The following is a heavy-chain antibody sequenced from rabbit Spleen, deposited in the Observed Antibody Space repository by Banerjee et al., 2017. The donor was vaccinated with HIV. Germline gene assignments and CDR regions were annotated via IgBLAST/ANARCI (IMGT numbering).Heavy chain of an antibody. J-gene: IGHJ4*01. CDR2: IYSSSSGST. D-gene: IGHD8-1*01. Sequence: QSLEESGGDLVKPGASLTLTCTASGFDLSSKNYMCWVRQAPGKGLELIACIYSSSSGSTYSASWAKGRFTISKTSSTTVTLQMTRLTAADTATYFCAISYPGSSYGFNLWGPGTLVTVS. CDR3: AISYPGSSYGFNL. V-gene: IGHV1S40*01. CDR1: GFDLSSKNY.